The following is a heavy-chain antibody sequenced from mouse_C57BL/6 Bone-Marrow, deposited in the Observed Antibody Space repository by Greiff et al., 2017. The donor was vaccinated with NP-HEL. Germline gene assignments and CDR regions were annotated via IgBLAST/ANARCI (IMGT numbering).Heavy chain of an antibody. Sequence: VKLVESGAELVRPGASVTLSCKASGYTFTDYEMHWVKQTPVHGLEWIGAIDPETGGTAYNQKFKGKAILTADKSSSTAYMELRSLTSEDSAVYYCTRLVLYWGQGTTLTVSS. J-gene: IGHJ2*01. V-gene: IGHV1-15*01. CDR3: TRLVLY. CDR1: GYTFTDYE. CDR2: IDPETGGT.